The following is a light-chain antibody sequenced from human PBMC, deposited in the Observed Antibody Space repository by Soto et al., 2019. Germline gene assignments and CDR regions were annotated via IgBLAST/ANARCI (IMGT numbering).Light chain of an antibody. Sequence: DIQMTQSPSSLSASVGDRVTITCRASQGISNYLAWYQQKPGKVPKLLIYAASTLQSGVPSRFSGSGSGTAFPLTISGLQPEDVATYYCQKYNSAPPVFGHGTKVEIK. V-gene: IGKV1-27*01. CDR2: AAS. CDR3: QKYNSAPPV. CDR1: QGISNY. J-gene: IGKJ1*01.